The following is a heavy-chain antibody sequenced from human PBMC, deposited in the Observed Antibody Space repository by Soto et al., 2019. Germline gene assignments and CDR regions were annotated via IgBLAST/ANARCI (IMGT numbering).Heavy chain of an antibody. J-gene: IGHJ4*02. CDR1: GDSVSSNSAA. Sequence: SQTLSLTCVISGDSVSSNSAAWNWIRQSPSRGLEWLGRSYYRSKWHNDYAVSVKSRIIINPDTSKNQFSLQLNSVTPEDTAVYYCATSGYHDSSGSDFDYWGKGTLVTVYS. D-gene: IGHD3-22*01. V-gene: IGHV6-1*01. CDR3: ATSGYHDSSGSDFDY. CDR2: SYYRSKWHN.